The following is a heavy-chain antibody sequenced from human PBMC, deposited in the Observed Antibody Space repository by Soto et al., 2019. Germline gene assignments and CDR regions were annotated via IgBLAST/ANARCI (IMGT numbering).Heavy chain of an antibody. J-gene: IGHJ1*01. D-gene: IGHD4-17*01. Sequence: QVQLVESGGGVVQPGRSLRLSCAASGFTFSSYAMHWVRQAPGKGLEWVAVISYDGSNKYYADSVKGRFTISRDNSKNTLYLQMNSLRAEDTAVYYCARDPEPKGTTVTLQHWGQGTLVTVSS. V-gene: IGHV3-30-3*01. CDR2: ISYDGSNK. CDR3: ARDPEPKGTTVTLQH. CDR1: GFTFSSYA.